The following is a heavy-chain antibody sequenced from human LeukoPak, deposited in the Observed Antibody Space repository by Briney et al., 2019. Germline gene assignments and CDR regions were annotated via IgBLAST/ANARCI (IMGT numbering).Heavy chain of an antibody. CDR2: IKHDGSED. J-gene: IGHJ4*02. D-gene: IGHD6-13*01. CDR1: GFTFSSYS. V-gene: IGHV3-7*01. CDR3: ARDAGAGFDY. Sequence: GGSLRLSCAASGFTFSSYSMNWVRQASGKGLEWVANIKHDGSEDYYLDSVKGRFTISRDNAKSSMWLQMNSLRDEDTAVYYCARDAGAGFDYWGQGTLVTVSS.